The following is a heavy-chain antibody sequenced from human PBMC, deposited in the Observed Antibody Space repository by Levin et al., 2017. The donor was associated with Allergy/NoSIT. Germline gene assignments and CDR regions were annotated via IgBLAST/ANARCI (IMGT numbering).Heavy chain of an antibody. D-gene: IGHD2-15*01. V-gene: IGHV1-18*01. J-gene: IGHJ6*02. Sequence: ASVKVSCKASGYSFKNNGITWVRQAPGQGLEWLGWINPYNGNTNYAQRLQGRVTMTTDASTSTAYMELRALRSDDTAVYYRARDFVVEVGAQIWDYFYGMDVWGQGTTVTVSS. CDR3: ARDFVVEVGAQIWDYFYGMDV. CDR1: GYSFKNNG. CDR2: INPYNGNT.